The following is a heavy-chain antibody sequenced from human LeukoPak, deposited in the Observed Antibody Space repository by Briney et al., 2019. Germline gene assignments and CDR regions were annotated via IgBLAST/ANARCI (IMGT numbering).Heavy chain of an antibody. J-gene: IGHJ5*02. CDR1: GYTFTSYG. CDR2: ISAYNGNT. Sequence: ASVKVSCKASGYTFTSYGISWVRQAPGQGLEWMGWISAYNGNTNYAQKLQGRVTMTTDTSTSTAYMELRSLRSDDTAVYYCARDSRYYDSSGYYYEWFDPWGQGTLVTVSS. CDR3: ARDSRYYDSSGYYYEWFDP. D-gene: IGHD3-22*01. V-gene: IGHV1-18*01.